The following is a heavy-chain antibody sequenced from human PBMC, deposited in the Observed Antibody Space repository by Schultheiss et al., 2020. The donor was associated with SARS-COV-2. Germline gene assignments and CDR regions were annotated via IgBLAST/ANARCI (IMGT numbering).Heavy chain of an antibody. J-gene: IGHJ6*02. D-gene: IGHD3-10*01. CDR3: ARDRRRITMVRGGMDV. Sequence: GGSLRLSCAASGFTFSSYAMSWVRLAPGKGLEWVSAISGSGGSTYYADSVKGRFTISRDNSKNTLYLQINSVRAEDTAVYYCARDRRRITMVRGGMDVWGQGTTVTVSS. CDR2: ISGSGGST. CDR1: GFTFSSYA. V-gene: IGHV3-23*01.